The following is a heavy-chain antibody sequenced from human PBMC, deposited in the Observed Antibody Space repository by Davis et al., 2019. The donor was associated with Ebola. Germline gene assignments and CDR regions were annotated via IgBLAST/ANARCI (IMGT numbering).Heavy chain of an antibody. V-gene: IGHV4-34*01. CDR2: INHSGST. D-gene: IGHD3-10*02. CDR1: GGSFSGYY. CDR3: ARGREHYGRRFDP. Sequence: MPSETLSLTCAVYGGSFSGYYWSWIRQPPGKGLEWIGEINHSGSTNYNPSLKSRVTISVDTSKNQFSLKLSSVTAADTAVYYCARGREHYGRRFDPWGQGTLVTVSS. J-gene: IGHJ5*02.